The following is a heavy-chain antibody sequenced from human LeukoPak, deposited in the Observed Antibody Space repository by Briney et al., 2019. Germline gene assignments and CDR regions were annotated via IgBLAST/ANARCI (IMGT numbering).Heavy chain of an antibody. Sequence: ASVKVSCKTSGYTFTNYYMHWVRQAPGQGPEWMGITRPSSGRTSYPQKFQGRVTMTWDMSTSTFYMELSSLTSDDTAVYYCAREGPETYNFDFWGLGTLVTVSS. V-gene: IGHV1-46*01. CDR2: TRPSSGRT. CDR3: AREGPETYNFDF. D-gene: IGHD1-14*01. CDR1: GYTFTNYY. J-gene: IGHJ4*02.